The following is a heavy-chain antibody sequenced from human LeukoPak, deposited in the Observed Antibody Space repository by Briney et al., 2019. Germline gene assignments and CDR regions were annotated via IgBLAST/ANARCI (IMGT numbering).Heavy chain of an antibody. D-gene: IGHD2-2*01. CDR2: ISSSSSTI. Sequence: GGSLRLSCAASGFTFSSYSMNWVRQAPGKGLEWVSYISSSSSTIYYADSVKGRFTISRDNAKNSLYLQMNSLRAEDTAVYYCSILPDYYYGMDVWGQGTTVTVSS. V-gene: IGHV3-48*04. J-gene: IGHJ6*02. CDR1: GFTFSSYS. CDR3: SILPDYYYGMDV.